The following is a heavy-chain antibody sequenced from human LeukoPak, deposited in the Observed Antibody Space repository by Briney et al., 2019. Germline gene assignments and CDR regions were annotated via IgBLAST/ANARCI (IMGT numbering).Heavy chain of an antibody. J-gene: IGHJ5*02. Sequence: PSETLSLTCNVSGASMNGRYWTWIRLSPGKGLEWIGYISDSGSTSYNPSLKSRVIMALEASKTEFSLRLNSVTVADTAVYYCARVFRGAVTSNWFDPWGQGTLVTVSS. CDR2: ISDSGST. V-gene: IGHV4-59*11. CDR3: ARVFRGAVTSNWFDP. CDR1: GASMNGRY. D-gene: IGHD3-3*01.